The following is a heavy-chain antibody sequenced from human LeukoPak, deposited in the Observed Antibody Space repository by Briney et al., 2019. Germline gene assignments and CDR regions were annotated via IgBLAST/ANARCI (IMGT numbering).Heavy chain of an antibody. CDR2: IYYSGST. D-gene: IGHD5-18*01. CDR1: GGSISSSSYY. V-gene: IGHV4-39*01. J-gene: IGHJ4*02. Sequence: KPSETLSLTCTVSGGSISSSSYYWGWIRQPPGKGLEWIGSIYYSGSTYYNPSPKGRVTISVDTSKNQFSLKLSSVTAADTAVYYCARRGYSYGEQYYFDYWGQGTLVTVSS. CDR3: ARRGYSYGEQYYFDY.